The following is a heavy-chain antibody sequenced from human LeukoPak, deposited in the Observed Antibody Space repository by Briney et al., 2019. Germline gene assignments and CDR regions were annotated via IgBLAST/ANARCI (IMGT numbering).Heavy chain of an antibody. CDR3: AKDRISGGFDS. D-gene: IGHD3-10*01. CDR1: GFTFSSFG. Sequence: PGGSLRLSCAASGFTFSSFGMHWVRQAPGKGLEWVSFIRYDRSDKYYVDSVKGRFTISRDNSKNTLYLQMNSLRPEDTAEYYCAKDRISGGFDSWGQGTLVTASS. V-gene: IGHV3-30*02. J-gene: IGHJ4*02. CDR2: IRYDRSDK.